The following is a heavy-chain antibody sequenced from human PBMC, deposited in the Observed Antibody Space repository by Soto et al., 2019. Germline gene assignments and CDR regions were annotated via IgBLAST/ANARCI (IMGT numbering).Heavy chain of an antibody. V-gene: IGHV3-7*03. Sequence: GSLTLSSVASGXTFSTYCISWVRQATGKGLEWVANIKTDDSEKYYVDSVRGRLTTSRENAMNFFYLKMNRMTGEDTAVYYCTRDVYPCALDVWGHGTSVTVSS. CDR3: TRDVYPCALDV. CDR1: GXTFSTYC. CDR2: IKTDDSEK. J-gene: IGHJ6*02.